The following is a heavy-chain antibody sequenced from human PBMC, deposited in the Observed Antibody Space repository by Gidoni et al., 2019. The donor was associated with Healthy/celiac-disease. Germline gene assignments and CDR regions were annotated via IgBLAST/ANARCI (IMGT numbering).Heavy chain of an antibody. CDR2: IYPGDSDT. D-gene: IGHD2-15*01. Sequence: EVQLVQSGAEVHKPGESLKISWTGSGYSFTSAWIGWVRQMPGKGLEWMGIIYPGDSDTRYSPSFQGQVTISADKSISTAYLQWSSLKASDTAMYYCARVYCSGGSCYGSWFDPWGQGTLVTVSS. CDR1: GYSFTSAW. CDR3: ARVYCSGGSCYGSWFDP. J-gene: IGHJ5*02. V-gene: IGHV5-51*01.